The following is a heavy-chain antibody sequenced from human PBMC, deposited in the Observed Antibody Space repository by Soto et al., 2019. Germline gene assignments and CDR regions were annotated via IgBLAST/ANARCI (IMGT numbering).Heavy chain of an antibody. V-gene: IGHV3-15*01. D-gene: IGHD3-22*01. Sequence: GGSLRLSCAASGFTFSNAWMSWVRQAPGKGLEWVGRIKSKTDGGATDYADSVKGRFTISRDNSKNTLYLQMNSLRAEDTAVYYCAKNPGYYYDSTGYHFDYWGQGTLVTVSS. CDR2: IKSKTDGGAT. CDR1: GFTFSNAW. J-gene: IGHJ4*02. CDR3: AKNPGYYYDSTGYHFDY.